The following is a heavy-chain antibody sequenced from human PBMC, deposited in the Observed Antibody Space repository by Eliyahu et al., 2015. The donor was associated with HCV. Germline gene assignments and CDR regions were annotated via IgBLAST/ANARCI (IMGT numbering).Heavy chain of an antibody. D-gene: IGHD1-1*01. CDR1: GGSISAPHYS. V-gene: IGHV4-39*01. CDR3: ARQGLEATGTGWFDA. CDR2: VSYSGTT. Sequence: QLQLQESGPGLVKPSETLSLTCTVSGGSISAPHYSWAWIRQSPGKGLEWIGNVSYSGTTSYSPSLRSRLSIYVETLRNQFFMNLDSVTAADTAVYFCARQGLEATGTGWFDAWGQGTLVIVSS. J-gene: IGHJ5*02.